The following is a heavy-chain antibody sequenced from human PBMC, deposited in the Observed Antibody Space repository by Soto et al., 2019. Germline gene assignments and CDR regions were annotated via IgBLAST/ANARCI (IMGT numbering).Heavy chain of an antibody. Sequence: QVRLVQSGAEVKKPGASVKVSCKASGYTFTSFRINWVRQAPGQGLEWMGWISAYNGNTNYAQKLQGRVTMSTDTATGTAHVEVRSLRSDDTDVYYCARGGTSTYYYEAFDIWGQGTVVTVSS. D-gene: IGHD3-22*01. V-gene: IGHV1-18*01. CDR1: GYTFTSFR. CDR2: ISAYNGNT. CDR3: ARGGTSTYYYEAFDI. J-gene: IGHJ3*02.